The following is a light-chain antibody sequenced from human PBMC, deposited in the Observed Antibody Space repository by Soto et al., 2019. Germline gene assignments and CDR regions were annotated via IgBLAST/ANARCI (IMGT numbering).Light chain of an antibody. Sequence: EIVLTQSPGTLSLSPGERGTFSCRASQSVSNNYLAWYQQKPGQTPRRLIYCASNRATGIPDRFSGSGSGTDFTLTISRMEPEDFAVYYCQQYGSSPTFGEGTRLEIK. CDR3: QQYGSSPT. CDR2: CAS. CDR1: QSVSNNY. J-gene: IGKJ5*01. V-gene: IGKV3-20*01.